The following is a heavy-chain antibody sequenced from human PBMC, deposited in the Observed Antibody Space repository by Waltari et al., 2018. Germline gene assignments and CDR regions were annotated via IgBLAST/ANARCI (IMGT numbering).Heavy chain of an antibody. J-gene: IGHJ3*02. CDR2: LFSNDVK. Sequence: QVTLKESGPVLVKPTETLTLTCTVSGFSLSNARMGVSWIRQPPGKALEWLPPLFSNDVKSYSTSLKSRITISKDTPKSQVVLTMTNMDPVDTATYYCARIGPIVGANDACEIWGQGTMVTVAS. CDR1: GFSLSNARMG. D-gene: IGHD1-26*01. V-gene: IGHV2-26*01. CDR3: ARIGPIVGANDACEI.